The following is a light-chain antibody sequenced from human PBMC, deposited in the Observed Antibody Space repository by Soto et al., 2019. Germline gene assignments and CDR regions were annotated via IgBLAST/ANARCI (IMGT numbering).Light chain of an antibody. CDR1: SNDVGLYNF. J-gene: IGLJ3*02. V-gene: IGLV2-8*01. CDR3: SSYAGFNQVV. CDR2: DVT. Sequence: QSVLTQPPSSSGSLGQAVTISGTGTSNDVGLYNFVSWYQQHPGKAPKLSIYDVTKRPSGVPDRFSGSKSGNTASLTVSGLQAEDEANYYCSSYAGFNQVVFGGGTKLTVL.